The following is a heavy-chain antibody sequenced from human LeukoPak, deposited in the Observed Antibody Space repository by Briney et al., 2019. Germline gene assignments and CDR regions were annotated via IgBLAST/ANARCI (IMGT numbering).Heavy chain of an antibody. CDR1: GFTFSSYS. V-gene: IGHV3-48*02. Sequence: PGGSLRLSCAASGFTFSSYSMNWVRQAPGKGLEWVSYIGSSGSTVYYADSVKGRFTISRDNAKNSLYMQMESLRDEDTAIYYCARDTLEYSNSPDALDIWGQGTMVTVS. D-gene: IGHD4-23*01. CDR2: IGSSGSTV. J-gene: IGHJ3*02. CDR3: ARDTLEYSNSPDALDI.